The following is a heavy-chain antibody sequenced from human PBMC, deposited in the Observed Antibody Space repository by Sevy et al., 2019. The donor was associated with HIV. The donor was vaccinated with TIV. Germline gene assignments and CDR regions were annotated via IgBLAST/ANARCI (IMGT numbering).Heavy chain of an antibody. Sequence: SETLSLTCTVSGGSISSYYWSWIRQPAGKGLEWIGRIYTSGSTNYNPSLKSRVTMSVDTSKNQFSLKLSSVTAADTAVYYCARGSIFGVVIRYDYWGQRTLVTDSS. D-gene: IGHD3-3*01. J-gene: IGHJ4*02. CDR1: GGSISSYY. CDR3: ARGSIFGVVIRYDY. V-gene: IGHV4-4*07. CDR2: IYTSGST.